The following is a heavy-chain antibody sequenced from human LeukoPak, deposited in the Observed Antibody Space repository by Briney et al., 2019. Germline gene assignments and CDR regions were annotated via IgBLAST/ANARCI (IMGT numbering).Heavy chain of an antibody. CDR1: GYSISSGYS. V-gene: IGHV4-38-2*02. D-gene: IGHD5-24*01. J-gene: IGHJ4*02. CDR2: IYHSGNT. CDR3: ARDTDGNFDY. Sequence: SETLSLTCAVSGYSISSGYSWGWIRQPPGKGLEWIGSIYHSGNTYSNPSLRSRVTISVDTSKNRFSLKLSSVTAADAAVYYCARDTDGNFDYWGQGTLVIVSS.